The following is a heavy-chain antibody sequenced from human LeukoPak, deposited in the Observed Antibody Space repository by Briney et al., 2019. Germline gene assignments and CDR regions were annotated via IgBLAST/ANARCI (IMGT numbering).Heavy chain of an antibody. J-gene: IGHJ5*02. CDR3: ARVVYSGYDFLSYWFDP. Sequence: GASVKVSCKASGGTFSSYAISWVRQAPGQGLEWMGGIIPIFGTANYAQKFQGRVTITTDEFTSTAYMELSSLSSEDTAVYYCARVVYSGYDFLSYWFDPWGQGTLVTVSS. V-gene: IGHV1-69*05. CDR1: GGTFSSYA. D-gene: IGHD5-12*01. CDR2: IIPIFGTA.